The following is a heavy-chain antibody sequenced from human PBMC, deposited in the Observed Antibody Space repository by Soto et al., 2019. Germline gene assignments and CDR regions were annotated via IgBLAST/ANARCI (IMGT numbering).Heavy chain of an antibody. Sequence: QVQLVQSGAEVKKPGASVKVSCKASGYTFTSYGISWVRQAPGQGLEWMGWISAYNGNTNYAQKLQGRVTMTTDTSTSTADMELRSLSSDDTAVYYCARRTESWRINYYGMDVWGQGTTVTVSS. V-gene: IGHV1-18*01. J-gene: IGHJ6*02. CDR3: ARRTESWRINYYGMDV. D-gene: IGHD6-13*01. CDR1: GYTFTSYG. CDR2: ISAYNGNT.